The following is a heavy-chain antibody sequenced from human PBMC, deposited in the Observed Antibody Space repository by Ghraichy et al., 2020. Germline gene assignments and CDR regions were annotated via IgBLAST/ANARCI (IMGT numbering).Heavy chain of an antibody. CDR3: ARDRAGYSYGYKYYYYGMDV. J-gene: IGHJ6*02. CDR2: INPNSGGT. Sequence: ASVKVSCKASGYTFTGYYMHWVRQAPGQGLEWMGRINPNSGGTNYAQKFQGRVTMTRDTSISTAYMELSRLRSDDTAVYYCARDRAGYSYGYKYYYYGMDVWGQGTTVTVSS. CDR1: GYTFTGYY. V-gene: IGHV1-2*06. D-gene: IGHD5-18*01.